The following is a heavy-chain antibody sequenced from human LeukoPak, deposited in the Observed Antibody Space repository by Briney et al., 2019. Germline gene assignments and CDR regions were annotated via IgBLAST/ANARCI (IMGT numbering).Heavy chain of an antibody. CDR3: ARGPLGAAFDS. V-gene: IGHV1-18*01. CDR1: VYTFTNYG. Sequence: ASVKVSYKASVYTFTNYGIHCVRQAPGQGLEWMGWISAYNGNTKYAQNLQGRVTMTTDTSTSTAYMELRSLRSADTAVYYCARGPLGAAFDSWCQGTLVTVSS. CDR2: ISAYNGNT. J-gene: IGHJ4*02. D-gene: IGHD3-16*01.